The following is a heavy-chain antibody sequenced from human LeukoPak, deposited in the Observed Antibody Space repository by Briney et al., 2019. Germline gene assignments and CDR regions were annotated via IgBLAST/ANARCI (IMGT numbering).Heavy chain of an antibody. V-gene: IGHV4-39*01. J-gene: IGHJ4*02. D-gene: IGHD3-22*01. CDR1: GGSISSNSYY. CDR3: ARYLRSSGTYYFDY. Sequence: PSETLSLTCTVSGGSISSNSYYWGWIRQPPGKGLEWIGKIYYSRNTYFNPSLKSRVTISVDTSKNQFSLKLTSVTAADTAIYYCARYLRSSGTYYFDYWGQGTLVTVSS. CDR2: IYYSRNT.